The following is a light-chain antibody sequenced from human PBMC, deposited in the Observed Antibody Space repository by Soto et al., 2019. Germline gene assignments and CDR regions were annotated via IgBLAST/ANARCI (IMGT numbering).Light chain of an antibody. Sequence: DIQMTQSPSSLSASVADRVTITCRASQSISSYLNWYQQKPGKAPKLLIYAASSLQSGVPSRFSGSGSGTDFTLTISSLQPEDFATYYCQQSYSTPPTLTFGGGTKVEIK. V-gene: IGKV1-39*01. CDR1: QSISSY. CDR2: AAS. CDR3: QQSYSTPPTLT. J-gene: IGKJ4*01.